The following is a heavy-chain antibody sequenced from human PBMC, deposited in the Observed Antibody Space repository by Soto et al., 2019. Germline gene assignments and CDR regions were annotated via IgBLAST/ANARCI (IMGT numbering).Heavy chain of an antibody. CDR1: GFTFSSYG. V-gene: IGHV3-30*18. CDR3: AKGLGLRDIVVVVAAIGMDV. D-gene: IGHD2-15*01. CDR2: ISYDGSNK. Sequence: PGGSLRLSCAASGFTFSSYGMHWVRQAPGKGLEWVAVISYDGSNKYYADSVKGRFTISRDNSKNTLYLQMNSLRAEDTAVYYCAKGLGLRDIVVVVAAIGMDVWGQGTTVTVSS. J-gene: IGHJ6*02.